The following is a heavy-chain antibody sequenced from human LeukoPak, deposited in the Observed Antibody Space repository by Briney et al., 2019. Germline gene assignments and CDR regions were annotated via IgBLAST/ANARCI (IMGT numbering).Heavy chain of an antibody. CDR3: AKACSGSYYAFDI. CDR2: ISGSGGST. CDR1: GFTFSSYA. D-gene: IGHD1-26*01. Sequence: SGGSLRLSCAASGFTFSSYAMSWVRQAPGKGLEWVSAISGSGGSTYYADSVKGRFTISRDNSKNTLYLQMNSLRAEDTAVYYCAKACSGSYYAFDIWGQGTMVTVPS. J-gene: IGHJ3*02. V-gene: IGHV3-23*01.